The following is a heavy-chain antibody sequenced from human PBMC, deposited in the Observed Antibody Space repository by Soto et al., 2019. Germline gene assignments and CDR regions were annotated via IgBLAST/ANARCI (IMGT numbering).Heavy chain of an antibody. J-gene: IGHJ6*02. CDR1: GGTFSSYA. V-gene: IGHV1-69*01. CDR3: ARVTLTVGDTPYTKHYYGMDV. D-gene: IGHD1-26*01. CDR2: FIPMFGTT. Sequence: QVQLVQSGAEVKKPGSSVKVSCKASGGTFSSYALNWVRQAPGQGLEWMGGFIPMFGTTNYAQNFQGRLTITADESTDTAYMELSSLRSEDTAVYYCARVTLTVGDTPYTKHYYGMDVWPRDHGHRLL.